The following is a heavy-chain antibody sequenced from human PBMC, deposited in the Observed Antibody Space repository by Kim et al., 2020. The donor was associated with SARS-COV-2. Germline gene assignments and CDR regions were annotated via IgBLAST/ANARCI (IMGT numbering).Heavy chain of an antibody. Sequence: GESLKISCKGSGYSFTSYWIAWVRQMPGKGLQCMGFIYPGGSDTKYSPSFEGQVTISADKSISTAYLQWSTLKASDTAIYYCARLQYGDYVPLDYWGQGTLVTVSS. CDR3: ARLQYGDYVPLDY. J-gene: IGHJ4*02. CDR2: IYPGGSDT. D-gene: IGHD4-17*01. CDR1: GYSFTSYW. V-gene: IGHV5-51*01.